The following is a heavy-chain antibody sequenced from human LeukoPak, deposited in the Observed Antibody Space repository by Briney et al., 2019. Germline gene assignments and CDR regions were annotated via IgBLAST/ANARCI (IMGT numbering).Heavy chain of an antibody. CDR3: ARQSSSGHDAFDI. D-gene: IGHD6-19*01. Sequence: GESLKISCKGSGYSFTSYWIGWVRQMPGKGLEWMGIIYPGDSDTRYSPSFQGQVTISADKSISTTYLQWSSLKASDTAMYYCARQSSSGHDAFDIWGQGTMVTVSS. V-gene: IGHV5-51*01. CDR1: GYSFTSYW. J-gene: IGHJ3*02. CDR2: IYPGDSDT.